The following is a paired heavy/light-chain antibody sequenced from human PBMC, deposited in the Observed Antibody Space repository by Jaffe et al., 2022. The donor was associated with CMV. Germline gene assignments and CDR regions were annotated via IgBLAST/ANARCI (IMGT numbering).Heavy chain of an antibody. CDR1: GASISSSRFY. J-gene: IGHJ5*02. V-gene: IGHV4-39*01. CDR3: ARHAHGDYGSVRFDP. Sequence: QVQESGPGSVKPSETLSLTCTVSGASISSSRFYWVWIRQPPGKGLEWIGSIYYSGTTDYNPSLKSRVTISADTSKNQFFVKLGAVTAADTAVYYCARHAHGDYGSVRFDPWGQGTLVTVSS. D-gene: IGHD4-17*01. CDR2: IYYSGTT.
Light chain of an antibody. CDR2: DVN. V-gene: IGLV2-14*03. Sequence: QSALTQPASVSASPGQSITISCTGTSTDVGGYKYVSWYQQHPGKVPKLMIQDVNNRPSGVSDRFSGSKSGNTASLTISGLQAEDEADYYCTSYTSNNTWVFGGGTKVTVL. CDR3: TSYTSNNTWV. J-gene: IGLJ3*02. CDR1: STDVGGYKY.